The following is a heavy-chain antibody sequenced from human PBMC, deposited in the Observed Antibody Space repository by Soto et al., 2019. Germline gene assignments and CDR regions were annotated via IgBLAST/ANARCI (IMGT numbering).Heavy chain of an antibody. D-gene: IGHD3-3*01. Sequence: QVQLVQSGAEVKKPGSSVKVSCKASGGTFSSYAISWVRQAPGQGLEWMGGIIPIFGTANYAQKFQGRVTITADESTSTAYMELSSLRSEDTAVYYCARGYDFWSGYYTVTTYYYYYGMDVWGPGTTVTVSS. V-gene: IGHV1-69*01. CDR2: IIPIFGTA. CDR1: GGTFSSYA. CDR3: ARGYDFWSGYYTVTTYYYYYGMDV. J-gene: IGHJ6*02.